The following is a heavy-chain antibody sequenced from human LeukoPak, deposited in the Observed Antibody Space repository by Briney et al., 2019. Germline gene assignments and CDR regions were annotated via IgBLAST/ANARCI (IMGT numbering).Heavy chain of an antibody. CDR3: ASVPVIEVAATDWFDP. J-gene: IGHJ5*02. V-gene: IGHV4-59*01. Sequence: SETLSLTCTVSGGSISSYYWSWIRQPPGKGLEWIGYIYYSGSTNYNPSLKSRVTISVDTSKNQFSLKLSSVTAADTAVYYCASVPVIEVAATDWFDPWGQGTLVTVSS. CDR2: IYYSGST. CDR1: GGSISSYY. D-gene: IGHD2-15*01.